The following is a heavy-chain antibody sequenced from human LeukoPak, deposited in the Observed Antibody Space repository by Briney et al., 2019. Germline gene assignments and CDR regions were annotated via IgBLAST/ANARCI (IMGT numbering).Heavy chain of an antibody. CDR1: GGSISSYY. V-gene: IGHV4-59*01. CDR3: ARGQYCSGGSCYLANLYFDY. D-gene: IGHD2-15*01. J-gene: IGHJ4*02. Sequence: SETLSLTCTVSGGSISSYYWSWIRQPPGKGLEWIGYIYYSGSTNYNPSLKSRVTISVDTSKNQFSLKLSSVTAADTAVYYCARGQYCSGGSCYLANLYFDYWGQGTLVTVSS. CDR2: IYYSGST.